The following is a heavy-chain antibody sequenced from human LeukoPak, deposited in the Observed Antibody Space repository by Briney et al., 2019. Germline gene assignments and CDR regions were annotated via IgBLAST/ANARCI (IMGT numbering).Heavy chain of an antibody. J-gene: IGHJ4*02. Sequence: PGGSLRLSCAASGFTFSTYSINWVRQAPGKGLEWVSSISNSNSYIYYADSVRGRFTISRDTAKNSLYLQMNSLRADDTAVYYCASGIVGATGYFDYWGQGTLVTVSS. CDR3: ASGIVGATGYFDY. D-gene: IGHD1-26*01. CDR1: GFTFSTYS. CDR2: ISNSNSYI. V-gene: IGHV3-21*01.